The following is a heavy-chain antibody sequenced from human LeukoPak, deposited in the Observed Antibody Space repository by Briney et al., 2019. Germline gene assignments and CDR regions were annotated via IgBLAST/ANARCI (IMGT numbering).Heavy chain of an antibody. CDR2: MNPNSGNT. V-gene: IGHV1-8*01. CDR3: ALTTVTTDAFDI. Sequence: ASVKVSCKASGYTFTSYDINWVRQATGQGLEWMGWMNPNSGNTGYAQKFQGRVTMTRNTSISTAYMGLSSLRSEDTAVYYCALTTVTTDAFDIWGQGTMVTVSS. CDR1: GYTFTSYD. J-gene: IGHJ3*02. D-gene: IGHD4-17*01.